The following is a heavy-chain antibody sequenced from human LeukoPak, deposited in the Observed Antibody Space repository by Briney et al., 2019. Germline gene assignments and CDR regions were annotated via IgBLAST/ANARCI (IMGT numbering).Heavy chain of an antibody. CDR2: INPDSGGT. V-gene: IGHV1-2*02. Sequence: ASVKVSCKASGYTFTGFYMHWVRQAPGQGLEWMGWINPDSGGTDYAQKFQGRVTVTRDTSISTVYMELSRLTSDDTAVYYCARLNSGYDYFDYWGQGTLVTVSS. D-gene: IGHD5-12*01. CDR1: GYTFTGFY. J-gene: IGHJ4*02. CDR3: ARLNSGYDYFDY.